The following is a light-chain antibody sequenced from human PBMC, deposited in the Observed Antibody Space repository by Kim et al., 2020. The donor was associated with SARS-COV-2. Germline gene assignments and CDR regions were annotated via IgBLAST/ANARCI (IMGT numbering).Light chain of an antibody. CDR2: GAS. Sequence: SVSPGERATLSCRASQSVSSNLAWYQQKPGQAPRLLIYGASTRATGIPARFSGSGSGTEFTLTISSLQSEDFAVYYCQQYNNWPLGFGGGTKLEI. V-gene: IGKV3-15*01. CDR3: QQYNNWPLG. CDR1: QSVSSN. J-gene: IGKJ4*01.